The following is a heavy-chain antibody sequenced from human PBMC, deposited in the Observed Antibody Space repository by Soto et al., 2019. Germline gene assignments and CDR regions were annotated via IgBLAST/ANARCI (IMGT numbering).Heavy chain of an antibody. CDR2: IYYSGST. J-gene: IGHJ6*02. CDR1: GGSISSYY. Sequence: SETLSLTCTVSGGSISSYYWSWIRQPPGKGLEWIGYIYYSGSTNYNPSLKSRVTISVDTSKNQFSLKLSSVTAADTAVYYCARGFLQDFGSGNYGMDAWCQGTTVTVS. V-gene: IGHV4-59*01. D-gene: IGHD3-3*01. CDR3: ARGFLQDFGSGNYGMDA.